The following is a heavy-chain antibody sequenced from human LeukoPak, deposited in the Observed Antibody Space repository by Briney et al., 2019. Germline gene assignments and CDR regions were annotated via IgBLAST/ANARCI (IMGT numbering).Heavy chain of an antibody. CDR2: ISGSGADT. CDR3: AKELRRSPTYYFEY. J-gene: IGHJ4*02. CDR1: VFTSSNYA. D-gene: IGHD2-15*01. Sequence: GGSLRLSCAASVFTSSNYAMNCARQARGKGLEWVSAISGSGADTYYADSVKGRFTISRDNSKNTLYLQMNSLRAEDTAIYFCAKELRRSPTYYFEYWGQGTLVTVSS. V-gene: IGHV3-23*01.